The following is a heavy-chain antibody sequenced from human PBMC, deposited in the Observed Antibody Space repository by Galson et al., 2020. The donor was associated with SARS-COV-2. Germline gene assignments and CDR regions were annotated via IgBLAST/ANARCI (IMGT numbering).Heavy chain of an antibody. D-gene: IGHD3-9*01. CDR3: AREDYDILTGLFSGAFDI. Sequence: GGSLRLSCAASGFTFSSYGMHWVRQAPGKGLEWVAVIWYDGSNKYYADSVKGRFTISRDNSKNTLYLQMNSLRAEDTAVYYCAREDYDILTGLFSGAFDIWGQGTMVTVSS. CDR2: IWYDGSNK. V-gene: IGHV3-33*01. J-gene: IGHJ3*02. CDR1: GFTFSSYG.